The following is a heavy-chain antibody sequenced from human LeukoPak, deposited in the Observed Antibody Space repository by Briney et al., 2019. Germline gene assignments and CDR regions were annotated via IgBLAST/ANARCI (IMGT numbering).Heavy chain of an antibody. CDR2: ISSSGSTI. D-gene: IGHD5-18*01. J-gene: IGHJ4*02. CDR1: GFTFSSYE. Sequence: QAGGSLRLSCAASGFTFSSYEMNWVRQAPGKGLEWVSYISSSGSTIYYADSVKGRFTISRDSAKNSLYLQMNSLRAEDTAVYYCARGPNTAMVIGIFDYWGQGTLVTVSS. CDR3: ARGPNTAMVIGIFDY. V-gene: IGHV3-48*03.